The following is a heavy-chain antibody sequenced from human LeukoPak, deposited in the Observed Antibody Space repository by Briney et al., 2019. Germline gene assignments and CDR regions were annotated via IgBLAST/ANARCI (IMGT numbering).Heavy chain of an antibody. J-gene: IGHJ4*02. CDR3: AKWGDYDVLTGYYDSDY. V-gene: IGHV3-23*01. D-gene: IGHD3-9*01. CDR1: GFSFSNYA. CDR2: ISGRDDST. Sequence: GGSLRLSCAASGFSFSNYAMSWVRQVPGKGLEWVSAISGRDDSTYYADFVKGRFTISRDTSKNTLYLQMNSLRAEDTAVYYCAKWGDYDVLTGYYDSDYWGQGTLVTVSS.